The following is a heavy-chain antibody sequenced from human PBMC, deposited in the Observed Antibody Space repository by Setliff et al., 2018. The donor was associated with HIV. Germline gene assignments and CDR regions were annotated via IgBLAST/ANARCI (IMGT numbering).Heavy chain of an antibody. CDR1: GFTFSNYA. Sequence: PGGSLRLSCAASGFTFSNYAMTWVRQAPGKGLEWIGHIQRNADGGTTLYGAPVKGRFTISRDDLRSTLFLQMNALETEDTAMYYCVGAFLGFWGQGTLVTVSS. V-gene: IGHV3-15*01. J-gene: IGHJ4*02. CDR2: IQRNADGGTT. CDR3: VGAFLGF. D-gene: IGHD3-10*01.